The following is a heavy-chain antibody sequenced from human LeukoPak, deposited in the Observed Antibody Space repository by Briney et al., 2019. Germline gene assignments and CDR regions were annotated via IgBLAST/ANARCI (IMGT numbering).Heavy chain of an antibody. CDR2: INPNSGGT. CDR3: ARGVLPAAIADYYYYGMDV. J-gene: IGHJ6*02. CDR1: GYTFTGYY. D-gene: IGHD2-2*01. V-gene: IGHV1-2*02. Sequence: ASVKVSCKASGYTFTGYYMHWARQAPGQGLEWMGWINPNSGGTNYAQKFQGRVTMTGDTSIRTAYMELSRLRSDDTAVFYCARGVLPAAIADYYYYGMDVWGQGTTVTVSS.